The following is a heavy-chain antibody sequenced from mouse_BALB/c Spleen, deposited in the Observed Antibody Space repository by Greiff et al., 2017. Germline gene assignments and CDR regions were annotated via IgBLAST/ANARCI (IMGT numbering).Heavy chain of an antibody. CDR3: ARGGPTTESWFAY. V-gene: IGHV1-14*01. CDR2: INPYNDGT. D-gene: IGHD2-10*01. J-gene: IGHJ3*01. Sequence: VQLKQSGPELVKPGASVKMSCKASGYTFTSYVMHWVKQKPGQGLEWIGYINPYNDGTKYNEKFKGKATLTSDKSSSTAYMELSSLTSEDSAVYYCARGGPTTESWFAYWGQGTLVTVSA. CDR1: GYTFTSYV.